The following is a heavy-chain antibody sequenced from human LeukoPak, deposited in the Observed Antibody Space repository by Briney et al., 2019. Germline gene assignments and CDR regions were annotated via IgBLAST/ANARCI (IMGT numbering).Heavy chain of an antibody. J-gene: IGHJ6*03. CDR2: ISAYNGNT. V-gene: IGHV1-18*01. CDR3: ARDRGYYGSGAMDV. Sequence: ASVKVSCKASGYTFTSYGISWVRQAPGQGLEWMGWISAYNGNTNYAQKLQGRVTMTTDTSTSTAYMELRSLRSDDTAVYYCARDRGYYGSGAMDVWGKGTTVTISS. D-gene: IGHD3-10*01. CDR1: GYTFTSYG.